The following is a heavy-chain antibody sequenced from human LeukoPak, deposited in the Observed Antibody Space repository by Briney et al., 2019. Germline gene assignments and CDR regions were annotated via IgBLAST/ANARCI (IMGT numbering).Heavy chain of an antibody. CDR2: INPNSGGT. D-gene: IGHD3-10*01. J-gene: IGHJ4*02. CDR3: ASVRPYGSGSYSYYFDY. V-gene: IGHV1-2*02. CDR1: GYTFTGYY. Sequence: ASVKVSCKASGYTFTGYYMHWVRQAPGQGLEWMGWINPNSGGTNYAQKFQGRVTMTRDTSISTAYMELSRLRSDDTAVYYCASVRPYGSGSYSYYFDYWGQGTLVTVSS.